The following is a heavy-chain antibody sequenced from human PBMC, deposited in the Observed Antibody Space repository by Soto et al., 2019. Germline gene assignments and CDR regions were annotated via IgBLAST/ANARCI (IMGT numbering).Heavy chain of an antibody. CDR3: ARGISGSYEYYFDY. D-gene: IGHD1-26*01. V-gene: IGHV4-30-4*01. J-gene: IGHJ4*02. Sequence: SETLSLTCTVSGGSISSGDYYWSWIRQPPGKGLEWIGYIYYSGSTYYNPSLKSRVTISVDTSKNQFSLKLSSVTAADTAVYYCARGISGSYEYYFDYWGLGTLVTVSS. CDR1: GGSISSGDYY. CDR2: IYYSGST.